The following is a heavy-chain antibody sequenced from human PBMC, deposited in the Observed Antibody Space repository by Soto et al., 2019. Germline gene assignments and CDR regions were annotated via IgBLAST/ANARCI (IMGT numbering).Heavy chain of an antibody. CDR3: ARAGSPTYYDFWSGYYGSPHDAFDI. CDR1: GYTFTSYA. V-gene: IGHV1-3*01. Sequence: ASVKVSCKASGYTFTSYAMHWVRQAPGQRLEWMGWINPGNGNTKYSQKFQGRVTITRDTSVSTAYMELSSLRSEDTAVYYCARAGSPTYYDFWSGYYGSPHDAFDIWGQGTMVTVSS. D-gene: IGHD3-3*01. J-gene: IGHJ3*02. CDR2: INPGNGNT.